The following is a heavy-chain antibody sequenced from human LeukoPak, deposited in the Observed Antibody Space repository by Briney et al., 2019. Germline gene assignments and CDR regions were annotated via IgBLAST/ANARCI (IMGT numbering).Heavy chain of an antibody. Sequence: GASVKVSCKASGYTFMYYIHWVRQAPGQGLEWMGWINPNSGDTNYAQKFQGRVTMTRDTPISTAYMELSSLISDDTAVYYCARDRMRGALAQMNPFDYWGQGTLVSVSS. CDR2: INPNSGDT. CDR3: ARDRMRGALAQMNPFDY. J-gene: IGHJ4*02. V-gene: IGHV1-2*02. D-gene: IGHD3-10*01. CDR1: GYTFMYY.